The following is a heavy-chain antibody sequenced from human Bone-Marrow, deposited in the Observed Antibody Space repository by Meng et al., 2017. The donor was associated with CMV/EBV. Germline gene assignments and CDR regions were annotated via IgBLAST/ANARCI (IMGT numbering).Heavy chain of an antibody. CDR3: ARYTYYDFWSGYLGFDY. V-gene: IGHV3-48*03. D-gene: IGHD3-3*01. CDR1: GFTFSSYE. CDR2: ISSSGSTI. Sequence: GGSLRLSCAASGFTFSSYEMNWVRQAPGKGLEWVSYISSSGSTIYYADSVKGRFTISRDNAKNSLYLQMNSLRAEDTAVYYCARYTYYDFWSGYLGFDYWGQGTLVTVSS. J-gene: IGHJ4*02.